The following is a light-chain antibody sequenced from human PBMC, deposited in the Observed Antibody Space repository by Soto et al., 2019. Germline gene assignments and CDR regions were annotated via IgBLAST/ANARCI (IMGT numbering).Light chain of an antibody. J-gene: IGKJ2*02. CDR2: RAS. CDR3: QQYNADSRT. CDR1: QRITTW. Sequence: DIQMTQSPPTLSASVGDRVTITCRASQRITTWLAWYQQKPGQAPKLLIYRASTLESGVPSRFSGSGSGTEFTLTISSLQPDDFATYYCQQYNADSRTFGPGTKLEIK. V-gene: IGKV1-5*03.